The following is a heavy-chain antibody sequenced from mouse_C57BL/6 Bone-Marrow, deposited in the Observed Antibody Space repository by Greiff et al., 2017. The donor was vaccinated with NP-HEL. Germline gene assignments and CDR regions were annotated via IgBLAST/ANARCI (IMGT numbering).Heavy chain of an antibody. J-gene: IGHJ2*01. CDR1: GYTFTSYG. CDR3: ARHGYSLIDY. CDR2: IYPRSGNT. D-gene: IGHD2-3*01. V-gene: IGHV1-81*01. Sequence: QVQLKESGAELARPGASVKLSCKASGYTFTSYGISWVKQRTGQGLEWIGEIYPRSGNTYYNEKFKGKATLTADKSSSTAYMELRSLTSEDSAVYFCARHGYSLIDYWGQGTPLTVSA.